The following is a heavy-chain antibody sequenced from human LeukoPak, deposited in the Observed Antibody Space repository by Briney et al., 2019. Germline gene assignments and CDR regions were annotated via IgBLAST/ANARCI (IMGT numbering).Heavy chain of an antibody. CDR3: ARAPEWGKSSYYYYMDV. Sequence: GASVKVSCKASGYTFTSYDINWVRQATGQGLEWMGWMNPNSGNTGYAQKFQGRVTMTRNTSISTAYMELSSLRSEDTAVYYCARAPEWGKSSYYYYMDVWGKGTTVTVSS. CDR1: GYTFTSYD. CDR2: MNPNSGNT. V-gene: IGHV1-8*01. D-gene: IGHD1-26*01. J-gene: IGHJ6*03.